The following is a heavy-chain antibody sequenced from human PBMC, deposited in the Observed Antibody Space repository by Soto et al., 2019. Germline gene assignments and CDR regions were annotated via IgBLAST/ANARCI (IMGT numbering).Heavy chain of an antibody. D-gene: IGHD6-13*01. CDR1: GFSLTTSGVA. CDR2: IYGNDDE. CDR3: APRRNTAERCWFAP. J-gene: IGHJ5*02. Sequence: GSGPTLVNPTQTLTLTCTVSGFSLTTSGVAVVWIRQPPGKALEWLAAIYGNDDEHYSPSLRNRLTITKDTSKTQVVLTMTNMDPVDTATYFCAPRRNTAERCWFAPGGQGTLVTVSS. V-gene: IGHV2-5*01.